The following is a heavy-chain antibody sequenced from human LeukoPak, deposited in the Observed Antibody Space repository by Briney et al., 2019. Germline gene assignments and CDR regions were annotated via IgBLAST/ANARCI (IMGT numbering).Heavy chain of an antibody. CDR1: GFAFSSSW. J-gene: IGHJ6*03. CDR2: INSDGTYT. V-gene: IGHV3-74*01. CDR3: AKDSEKLHYYYYMDV. Sequence: GGSLRLSCAASGFAFSSSWMLWVRQAPGKGLVWVSRINSDGTYTNYADSVKGRFTISRDNAKNTLYLQMNSLKAEDTAVYYCAKDSEKLHYYYYMDVWGKGTTVTVSS.